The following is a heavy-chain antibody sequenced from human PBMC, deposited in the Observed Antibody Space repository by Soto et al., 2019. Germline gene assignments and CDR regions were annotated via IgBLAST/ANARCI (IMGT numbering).Heavy chain of an antibody. J-gene: IGHJ5*02. V-gene: IGHV4-4*07. Sequence: SETLSLTCTVSGASISCFYWSWIRKSAGKGLEWIGRIYATGTTDYNPSLKSRVMMSVDTSKKQFSLKLWSVTAADTAVYYCVRDGTKTLRDWFDPWGQGISVTVSS. D-gene: IGHD1-1*01. CDR1: GASISCFY. CDR3: VRDGTKTLRDWFDP. CDR2: IYATGTT.